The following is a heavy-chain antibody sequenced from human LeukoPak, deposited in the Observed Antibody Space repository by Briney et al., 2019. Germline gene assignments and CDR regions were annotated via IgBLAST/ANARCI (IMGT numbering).Heavy chain of an antibody. CDR2: ISAYNGNT. J-gene: IGHJ4*02. Sequence: GASVKVSCKASGYTFTSYGISWVRQAPGQGLEWMGWISAYNGNTNYAQKLQGRVTMTTDTSTSTAYVELRSLRSDDTAVYYCARDYDILTGYFDYWGQGTLVTVSS. CDR1: GYTFTSYG. V-gene: IGHV1-18*01. CDR3: ARDYDILTGYFDY. D-gene: IGHD3-9*01.